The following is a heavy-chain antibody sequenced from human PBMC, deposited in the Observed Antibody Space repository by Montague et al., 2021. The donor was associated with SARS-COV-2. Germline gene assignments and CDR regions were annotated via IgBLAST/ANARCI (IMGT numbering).Heavy chain of an antibody. V-gene: IGHV4-34*01. D-gene: IGHD6-19*01. J-gene: IGHJ4*02. CDR1: GGSISSYY. CDR2: INHSGST. Sequence: ESLSLICTVSGGSISSYYWSWIRQPPGKGLEWIGEINHSGSTNYNPSLKSRVTVSVDTSKNQFSLKLSSVTAADTAVYYCARGSRQWLVRPPHYYYFDYWGQGTLVTVSS. CDR3: ARGSRQWLVRPPHYYYFDY.